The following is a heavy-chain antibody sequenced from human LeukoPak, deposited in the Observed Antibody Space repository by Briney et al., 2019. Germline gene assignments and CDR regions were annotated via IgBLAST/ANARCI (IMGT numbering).Heavy chain of an antibody. CDR3: ARDEGHSTNWGLFDF. D-gene: IGHD6-13*01. J-gene: IGHJ4*02. Sequence: GGSLRLSCAASGFRFSDYAVHWLRQAPGKGLEWVAIISHNGGVTDHTDSVKGRFSVSRDNSDYFLYLQMDNLRLDDTAVYYCARDEGHSTNWGLFDFWGQGSLVTVSS. CDR2: ISHNGGVT. V-gene: IGHV3-30-3*01. CDR1: GFRFSDYA.